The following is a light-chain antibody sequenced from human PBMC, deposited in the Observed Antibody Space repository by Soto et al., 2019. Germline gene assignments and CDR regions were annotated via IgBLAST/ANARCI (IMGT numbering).Light chain of an antibody. CDR3: QQRSNWPRT. CDR1: QSVSSN. J-gene: IGKJ1*01. V-gene: IGKV3-11*01. Sequence: EIVLTQSPGTLSLSPGERATLSCRASQSVSSNLAWYQQKPGQAPRILIYGASIRDTGIPARFSGSGSGTDFTLTISRLEPEDLEVYYCQQRSNWPRTFGQGTKVDIK. CDR2: GAS.